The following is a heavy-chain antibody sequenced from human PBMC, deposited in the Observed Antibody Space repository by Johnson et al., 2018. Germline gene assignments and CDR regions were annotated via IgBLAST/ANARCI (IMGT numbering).Heavy chain of an antibody. Sequence: VQPVESGAEVKKPGVSLKISCTGSGYTFTSYWIGWVRQMPGKGLEWMGIIYPGDSDTRYGPSFPGQVTISADKSISTAYLQWSTLKASDTAMYYCAKTLVGDNAFDIWGQGTLVTVSS. V-gene: IGHV5-51*03. D-gene: IGHD1-26*01. CDR2: IYPGDSDT. J-gene: IGHJ3*02. CDR1: GYTFTSYW. CDR3: AKTLVGDNAFDI.